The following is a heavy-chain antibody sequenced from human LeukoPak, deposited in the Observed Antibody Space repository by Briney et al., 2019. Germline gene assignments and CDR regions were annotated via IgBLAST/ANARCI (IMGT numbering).Heavy chain of an antibody. CDR3: ATNTIFGVVPGYYYMDV. J-gene: IGHJ6*03. CDR1: GGTFSSYA. D-gene: IGHD3-3*01. Sequence: SVKVSCKASGGTFSSYAISWVRQASGQGLEWMGGIIPIFGTANYAQKFQGRVTITTDESTSTAYMELSSLRSEDTAVYYCATNTIFGVVPGYYYMDVWGKGTTVTVSS. V-gene: IGHV1-69*05. CDR2: IIPIFGTA.